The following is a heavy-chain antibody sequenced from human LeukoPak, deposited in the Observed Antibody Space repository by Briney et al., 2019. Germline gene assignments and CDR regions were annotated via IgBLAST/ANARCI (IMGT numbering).Heavy chain of an antibody. D-gene: IGHD3-10*01. J-gene: IGHJ6*02. V-gene: IGHV4-39*01. CDR3: ARHHYGPTNYYYGMDV. CDR2: IYYSGST. Sequence: SETLSLTCTVSGGSISSSSYYWGWIRQPPGKGLEWIGSIYYSGSTYYNPSLKSRVTISVDTFKNQFSLKLSSVTAADTAVYYCARHHYGPTNYYYGMDVWGQGTTVTVSS. CDR1: GGSISSSSYY.